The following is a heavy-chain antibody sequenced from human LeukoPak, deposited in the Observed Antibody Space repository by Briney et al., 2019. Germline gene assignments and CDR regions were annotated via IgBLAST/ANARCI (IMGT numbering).Heavy chain of an antibody. J-gene: IGHJ4*02. CDR1: GGSISXXX. Sequence: SETLSLTWTVSGGSISXXXGSGLRQPPGKXVXWXXXXXYSGSTNYNPSLKSRVTISVDKSKNKVSLKRSCVTAEDTAVYYCGRKLGYCSGGSCFGFAAFDYSRQRTLLTVSS. V-gene: IGHV4-59*01. CDR2: XXYSGST. D-gene: IGHD2-15*01. CDR3: GRKLGYCSGGSCFGFAAFDY.